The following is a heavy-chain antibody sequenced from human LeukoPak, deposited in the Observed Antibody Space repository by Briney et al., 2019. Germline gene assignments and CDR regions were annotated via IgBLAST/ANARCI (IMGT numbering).Heavy chain of an antibody. J-gene: IGHJ4*02. CDR3: ARDLGYSYGLGY. CDR2: INPNSGGT. CDR1: GYTFTGYY. V-gene: IGHV1-2*06. D-gene: IGHD5-18*01. Sequence: ASVKVSCKASGYTFTGYYMHWVRQAPGQGLEWMGRINPNSGGTNYAQKFQGRVTMTRDTSTSTAYMELSRLRSDDTAVYYCARDLGYSYGLGYWGQGTLVTVSS.